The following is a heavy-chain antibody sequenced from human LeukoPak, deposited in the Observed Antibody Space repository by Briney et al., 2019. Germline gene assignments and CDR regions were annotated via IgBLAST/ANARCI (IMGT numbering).Heavy chain of an antibody. CDR2: ISAYNGNT. CDR1: GYTFTSYG. J-gene: IGHJ5*02. V-gene: IGHV1-18*01. Sequence: GASEKVSCKASGYTFTSYGICWVRQAPGQGLEWMGWISAYNGNTNYAQKLQGRVTMTTDTSTSTAYMELRSLRSDDTAVYYCARASIYGSWFDPWGQGTLVTVSS. D-gene: IGHD4-17*01. CDR3: ARASIYGSWFDP.